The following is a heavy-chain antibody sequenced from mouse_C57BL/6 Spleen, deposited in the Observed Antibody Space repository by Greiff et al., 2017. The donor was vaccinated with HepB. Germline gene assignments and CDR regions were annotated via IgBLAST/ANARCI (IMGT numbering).Heavy chain of an antibody. J-gene: IGHJ4*01. CDR1: GFNIKDDY. D-gene: IGHD1-1*01. Sequence: DVQLQESGAELVRPGASVKLSCTASGFNIKDDYMHWVKQRPEQGLEWIGWIDPETGDTEDASKFQGKAPITADTSSNTAYLQRSSLTSEATAVYYCTTRYYYGSSYDYAMDYWGQGTSVTVSS. CDR2: IDPETGDT. CDR3: TTRYYYGSSYDYAMDY. V-gene: IGHV14-4*01.